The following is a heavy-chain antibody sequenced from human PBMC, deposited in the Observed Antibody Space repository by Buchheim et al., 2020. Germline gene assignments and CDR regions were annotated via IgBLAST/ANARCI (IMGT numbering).Heavy chain of an antibody. V-gene: IGHV3-33*01. D-gene: IGHD3-22*01. Sequence: QVQLVESGGGVVQPGRSLRLSCAASGFTFSSYGMHWVRQAPGKGLEWVAVIWYDGSNKYYADSVKGRFTISRDNSKNTLYLQMNSLRAEDTAVYYCARQAMTVVRRYYFDYWGQGTL. J-gene: IGHJ4*02. CDR3: ARQAMTVVRRYYFDY. CDR1: GFTFSSYG. CDR2: IWYDGSNK.